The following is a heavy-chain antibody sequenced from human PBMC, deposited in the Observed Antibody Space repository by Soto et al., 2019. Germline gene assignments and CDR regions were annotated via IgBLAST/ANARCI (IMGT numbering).Heavy chain of an antibody. J-gene: IGHJ4*02. CDR3: ARGPDTAKVGY. Sequence: PGGSLRLSCAASGLTLSRYILNWVRQAPGKGLEWVSGISDGGDTFYADSVKGRFTISRDNSKNMLYLQMNSLRVEDTAVYYCARGPDTAKVGYWGQGTLVTLSS. D-gene: IGHD5-18*01. CDR1: GLTLSRYI. CDR2: ISDGGDT. V-gene: IGHV3-23*01.